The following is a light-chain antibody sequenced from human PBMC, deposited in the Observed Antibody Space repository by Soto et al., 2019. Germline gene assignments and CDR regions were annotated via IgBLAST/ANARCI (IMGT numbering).Light chain of an antibody. CDR3: SSYAGSSTLV. CDR2: EGS. V-gene: IGLV2-23*01. Sequence: QSALTQPASVSGSPGQSITISCTGTSSDVGSYNLVSWYQQHPGKAPKLMIYEGSKRPSGVSNRFSGSKSGNTSSLTISVLQAEDEADYYCSSYAGSSTLVFGGGTKVTVL. J-gene: IGLJ2*01. CDR1: SSDVGSYNL.